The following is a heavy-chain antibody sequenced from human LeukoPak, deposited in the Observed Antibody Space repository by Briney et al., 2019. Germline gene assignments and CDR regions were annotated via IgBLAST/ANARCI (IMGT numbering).Heavy chain of an antibody. V-gene: IGHV4-39*01. CDR3: ARVVQSTDSSGFYLPEYFQH. J-gene: IGHJ1*01. CDR1: GDSISSSDYY. Sequence: PSETLSLTCTVSGDSISSSDYYWGWIRQPPGKGLEWIGSIYYGGSTYYNPSLKSRVTISVDTSKSLFSLKLSSVTAADTAVYYCARVVQSTDSSGFYLPEYFQHWGQGTLVSVSS. CDR2: IYYGGST. D-gene: IGHD3-22*01.